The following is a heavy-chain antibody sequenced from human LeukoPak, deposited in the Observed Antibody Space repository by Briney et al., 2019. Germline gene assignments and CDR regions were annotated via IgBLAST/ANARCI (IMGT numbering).Heavy chain of an antibody. CDR2: IWYDGSNK. CDR3: AKEDYYDSSGIDY. CDR1: GFTFSSYG. Sequence: PGGSLRLSCAASGFTFSSYGMHWVRQPPGKGLEWVAVIWYDGSNKYYADSVKGRFTISRDNSKNTLYLQMNSLRAEDTAVYYCAKEDYYDSSGIDYWGQGTLVTVSS. V-gene: IGHV3-33*06. J-gene: IGHJ4*02. D-gene: IGHD3-22*01.